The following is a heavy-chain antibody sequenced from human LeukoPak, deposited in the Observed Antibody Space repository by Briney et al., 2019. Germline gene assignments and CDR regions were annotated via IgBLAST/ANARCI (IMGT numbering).Heavy chain of an antibody. CDR1: GYTFSDYY. J-gene: IGHJ3*02. CDR3: ARGLLTARARDAFDI. CDR2: VNPNSGGT. V-gene: IGHV1-2*02. D-gene: IGHD7-27*01. Sequence: ASVKVSCKASGYTFSDYYMHWVRQAPGQGLEWMGWVNPNSGGTNYAQKFQGRFTMTRDTSINTAYMEVSGLRSDDTAVYYCARGLLTARARDAFDIWGQGTMVTVSS.